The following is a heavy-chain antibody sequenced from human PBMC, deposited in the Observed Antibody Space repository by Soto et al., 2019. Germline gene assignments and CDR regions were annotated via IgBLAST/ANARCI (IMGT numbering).Heavy chain of an antibody. CDR2: ISGSGGST. V-gene: IGHV3-23*01. J-gene: IGHJ6*02. CDR1: GFTFSSYA. Sequence: PGGSLRLSCAASGFTFSSYAMSWVRQAPGKGLEWVSAISGSGGSTYYADSEKGRFTIARDNSKNTLYLQMNSLRAEDTAVYYCAKAIAARYYYYGMDVWGPGTTVTVSS. D-gene: IGHD6-6*01. CDR3: AKAIAARYYYYGMDV.